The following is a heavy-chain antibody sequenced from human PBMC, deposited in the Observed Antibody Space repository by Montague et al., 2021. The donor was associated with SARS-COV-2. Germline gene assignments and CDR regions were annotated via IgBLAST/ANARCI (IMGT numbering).Heavy chain of an antibody. D-gene: IGHD3-22*01. V-gene: IGHV3-23*01. CDR1: GFTFSSYA. J-gene: IGHJ1*01. CDR3: ARGASYFYDNSAYYSEYFQH. CDR2: ITGSVGSP. Sequence: SLRLSCPASGFTFSSYAMNWVRQAPVKGLEWVSSITGSVGSPYNXDSXHGRFTISRDNSKSTLYLQMNSLRAADTAIYYCARGASYFYDNSAYYSEYFQHWGQGTLVAVSS.